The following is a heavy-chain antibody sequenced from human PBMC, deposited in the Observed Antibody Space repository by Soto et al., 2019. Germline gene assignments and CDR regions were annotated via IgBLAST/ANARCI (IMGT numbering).Heavy chain of an antibody. Sequence: SETLSLTCAVYGGSVNGYYWNWIRQPPGKGLKWIGEINHTGGTHYNPSLKSRVTMSVDTSKNQFSLRLSSVTAADTAIYYCATRITVFGLLIPPFDPWGQGTQVTVPS. CDR1: GGSVNGYY. CDR3: ATRITVFGLLIPPFDP. D-gene: IGHD3-3*01. V-gene: IGHV4-34*01. CDR2: INHTGGT. J-gene: IGHJ5*02.